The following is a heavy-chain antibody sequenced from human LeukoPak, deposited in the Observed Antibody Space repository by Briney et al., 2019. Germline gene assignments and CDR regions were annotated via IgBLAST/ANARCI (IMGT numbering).Heavy chain of an antibody. V-gene: IGHV4-34*01. CDR1: GGSLSAYY. D-gene: IGHD2-15*01. Sequence: SDTLSLTCAVYGGSLSAYYWTWIRQPPGKGLEWIGEINHGGSTNYNPSLKSRVTISVDTSKNQFSLKLSSVTAADTAVYYCARLWSTYCSGGSCPHQPNYWGQGTLVTVSS. CDR2: INHGGST. J-gene: IGHJ4*02. CDR3: ARLWSTYCSGGSCPHQPNY.